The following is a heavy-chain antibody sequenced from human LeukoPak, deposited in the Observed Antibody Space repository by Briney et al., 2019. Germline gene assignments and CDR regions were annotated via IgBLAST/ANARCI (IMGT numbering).Heavy chain of an antibody. CDR2: IWYDGSNK. CDR3: ARGGYFGSGPMDV. D-gene: IGHD3-10*01. J-gene: IGHJ6*02. Sequence: GGSLRLSCAASGFTFSSYGMHWVRQAPGKGLEWVAVIWYDGSNKYYAGSVRGRFTISRENAKNSFFLQMNSLRAGDTAVYYCARGGYFGSGPMDVWGQGTTVTVSS. CDR1: GFTFSSYG. V-gene: IGHV3-33*01.